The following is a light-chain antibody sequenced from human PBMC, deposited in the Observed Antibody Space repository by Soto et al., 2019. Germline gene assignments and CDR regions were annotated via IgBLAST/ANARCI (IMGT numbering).Light chain of an antibody. CDR3: SSYTSSSNTHVI. V-gene: IGLV2-14*01. Sequence: QSVLTQPASVSGSLGQSITISCTGSSSDIGGYRHVSWYQQHPGKAPKLMIYEVSNRPSGVSNRLSASKSGNTASLTISGLQAEEEAEYYCSSYTSSSNTHVIFGGGTKLTVL. J-gene: IGLJ2*01. CDR2: EVS. CDR1: SSDIGGYRH.